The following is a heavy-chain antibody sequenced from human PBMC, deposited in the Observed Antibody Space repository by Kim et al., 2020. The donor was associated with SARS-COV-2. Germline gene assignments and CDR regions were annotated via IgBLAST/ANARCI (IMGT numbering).Heavy chain of an antibody. CDR3: SRAHRWGLVAGLGAVDY. V-gene: IGHV4-31*03. CDR2: IYYSGST. D-gene: IGHD1-26*01. CDR1: GGSISSVGYY. Sequence: SETLSLTCTVSGGSISSVGYYWSWIRQHPGKGLEWIGYIYYSGSTYYNPSLKSRVTISVDTSKNQFSLKLSSVTAADTAVYYCSRAHRWGLVAGLGAVDYWGPGTLVTVSS. J-gene: IGHJ4*02.